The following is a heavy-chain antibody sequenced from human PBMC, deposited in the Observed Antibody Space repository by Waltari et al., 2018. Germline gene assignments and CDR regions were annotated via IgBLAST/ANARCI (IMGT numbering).Heavy chain of an antibody. CDR2: ISYSGST. CDR1: GGSISTTTYY. CDR3: ARQATDTYYYYYMDV. Sequence: QESGPGLVKPSETLSLTCTVSGGSISTTTYYWGWIRQPPGKGLEWIGSISYSGSTSYNPSLNSRVTMSVDTSKNQFSLKLNSVTAADTAVYYCARQATDTYYYYYMDVWGKGTTVTVSS. D-gene: IGHD2-21*02. J-gene: IGHJ6*03. V-gene: IGHV4-39*01.